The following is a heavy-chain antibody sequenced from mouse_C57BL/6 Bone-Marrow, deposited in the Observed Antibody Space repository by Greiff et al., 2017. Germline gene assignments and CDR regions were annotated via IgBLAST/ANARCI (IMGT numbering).Heavy chain of an antibody. Sequence: QVQLQQSGAELARPGASVKLSCKASGYTFTSYGISWVKQRTGQGLEWIGEIYPRSGNTYYNEKFKGKATLTADKSSSTAYMELRSLTSEDSAVYFCAREGITTVVAYYFDDWGQGTTLTVSS. D-gene: IGHD1-1*01. J-gene: IGHJ2*01. CDR3: AREGITTVVAYYFDD. CDR2: IYPRSGNT. V-gene: IGHV1-81*01. CDR1: GYTFTSYG.